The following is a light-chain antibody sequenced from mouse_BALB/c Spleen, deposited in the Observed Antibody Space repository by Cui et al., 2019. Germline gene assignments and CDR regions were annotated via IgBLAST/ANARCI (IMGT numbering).Light chain of an antibody. CDR3: HQYLSSWT. J-gene: IGKJ1*01. Sequence: NTMMTVSQSSLAVSAGEKVTIGCKSSQSVLYSSNHKDYLAWNQQKPGQYPKLQIFWASTGESGVRDRFTGGGSGTDFTLTISSVQAEDLAVYYYHQYLSSWTFGGGTKLEIK. V-gene: IGKV8-27*01. CDR1: QSVLYSSNHKDY. CDR2: WAS.